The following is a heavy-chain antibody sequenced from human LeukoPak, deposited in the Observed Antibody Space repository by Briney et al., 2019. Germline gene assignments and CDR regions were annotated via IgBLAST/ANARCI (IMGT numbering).Heavy chain of an antibody. CDR3: ARSSHDFWSGYSWFDP. D-gene: IGHD3-3*01. CDR2: IYTSGST. V-gene: IGHV4-61*02. J-gene: IGHJ5*02. Sequence: PSETLSLTCTVSGGSISSGSCYWSWIRQPAGKGLEWIGRIYTSGSTNYNPSLKSRVTISVDTSKNQFSLKLSSVTAADTAVYYCARSSHDFWSGYSWFDPWGQGTLVTVSS. CDR1: GGSISSGSCY.